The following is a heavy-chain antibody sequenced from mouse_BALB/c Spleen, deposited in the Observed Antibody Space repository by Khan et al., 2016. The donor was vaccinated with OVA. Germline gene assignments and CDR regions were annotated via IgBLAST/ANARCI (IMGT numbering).Heavy chain of an antibody. CDR2: INTYYGDV. V-gene: IGHV1S137*01. Sequence: QVQLKESGAELVRPGVSVKISCKGSGYTFTDFTMHWVKQSHAKSLEWIGVINTYYGDVTYNQKFKGKATMTVDKSSSTVYMELARLTSEDSAILEGEGGGGGSRFAYWGQGTLVTVSA. J-gene: IGHJ3*01. CDR1: GYTFTDFT. CDR3: EGGGGGSRFAY.